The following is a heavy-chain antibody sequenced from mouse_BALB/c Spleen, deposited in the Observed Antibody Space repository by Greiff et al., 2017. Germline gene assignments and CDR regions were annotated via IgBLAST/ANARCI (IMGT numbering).Heavy chain of an antibody. CDR1: SYTFTDYA. D-gene: IGHD1-1*01. Sequence: QVQLKQSGPELVRPGVSVKISCKGSSYTFTDYAMHWVKQSHAKSLEWIGVISTYYGNTNYNQKFKGKATMTVDKSSSTAYMELARLTSEDSAVYYCARADYYGSSPWFAYWGQGTLVTVSA. CDR3: ARADYYGSSPWFAY. CDR2: ISTYYGNT. J-gene: IGHJ3*01. V-gene: IGHV1-67*01.